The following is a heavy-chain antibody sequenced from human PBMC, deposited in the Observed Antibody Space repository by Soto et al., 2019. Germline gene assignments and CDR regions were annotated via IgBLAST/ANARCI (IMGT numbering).Heavy chain of an antibody. D-gene: IGHD3-22*01. CDR1: GFRFRTRA. CDR3: AKGQYYDSSGTFDP. CDR2: IRPGGDST. Sequence: HPGGSLRLSCAASGFRFRTRAMSWVRQAPGKGLEWVASIRPGGDSTYYADSVKGRFTISRDNSKNTLYLQMNSLRAEDTAVYYCAKGQYYDSSGTFDPWGQGTLVTVSS. V-gene: IGHV3-23*01. J-gene: IGHJ5*02.